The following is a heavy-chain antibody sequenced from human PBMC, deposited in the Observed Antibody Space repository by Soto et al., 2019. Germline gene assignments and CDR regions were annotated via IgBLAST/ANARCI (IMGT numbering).Heavy chain of an antibody. J-gene: IGHJ4*02. Sequence: GGSLRLSCVASGFIFSNFGMHWVRQAPGKGLEWVAVISSDEKIKQYADSVRGRFAISRDNSKNTLYLQMTSLRADDTAIYYFTRGHHCGQDHCGQGTLVSVTS. D-gene: IGHD2-21*01. CDR2: ISSDEKIK. CDR1: GFIFSNFG. V-gene: IGHV3-33*01. CDR3: TRGHHCGQDH.